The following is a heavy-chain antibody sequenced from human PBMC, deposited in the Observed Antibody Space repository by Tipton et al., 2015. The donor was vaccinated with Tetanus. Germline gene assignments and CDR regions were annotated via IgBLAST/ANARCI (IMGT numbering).Heavy chain of an antibody. CDR1: GGSISSGDYY. CDR3: ARETGYSSGGFDY. CDR2: IYYSGST. Sequence: LRLSCTVSGGSISSGDYYWSWIRQPPGKGLEWVGYIYYSGSTYYNPSLKSRVTISVDTSKNQFSLKLSSVTAADAAVYYCARETGYSSGGFDYWGQGTLVTVSS. D-gene: IGHD6-25*01. J-gene: IGHJ4*02. V-gene: IGHV4-30-4*01.